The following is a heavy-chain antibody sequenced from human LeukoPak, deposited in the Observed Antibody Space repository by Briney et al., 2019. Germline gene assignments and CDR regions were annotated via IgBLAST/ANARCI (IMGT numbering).Heavy chain of an antibody. V-gene: IGHV3-53*01. CDR2: IYSGGST. J-gene: IGHJ6*02. CDR3: ARAKIYYYYGMDV. CDR1: GFTFSSYW. Sequence: PGGSLRLSCAASGFTFSSYWMSWVRQAPGKGLEWVSVIYSGGSTYYADSVKGRFTISRDNSKNTLYLQMNSLRAEDTAVYYCARAKIYYYYGMDVWGQGTTVTVSS.